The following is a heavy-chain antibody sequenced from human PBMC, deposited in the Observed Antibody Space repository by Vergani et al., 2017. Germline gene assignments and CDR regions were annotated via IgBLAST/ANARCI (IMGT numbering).Heavy chain of an antibody. CDR3: ARSRPYCTSGSCPSI. CDR2: IHTGGST. Sequence: QVQLQESGPGLVKPSQTLSLTCTVSGESIRSGSHYWSWIRPPAGKGPEWIVHIHTGGSTDLNPSFKSRVSISVDTSKSQFSLKLNSVTVADTAVYYWARSRPYCTSGSCPSIWGQGTLVTVSS. CDR1: GESIRSGSHY. V-gene: IGHV4-61*02. J-gene: IGHJ4*02. D-gene: IGHD2-15*01.